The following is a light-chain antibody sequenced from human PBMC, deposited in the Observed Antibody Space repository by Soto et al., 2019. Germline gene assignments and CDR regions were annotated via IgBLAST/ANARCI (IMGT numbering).Light chain of an antibody. CDR1: SSDVGSYNL. J-gene: IGLJ2*01. CDR3: CSDAGSVV. Sequence: QSALTQPASVSGSPGQSITISCTGTSSDVGSYNLVSWYQQHPGKAPKLMIYEGSKWPSGVSNRFSGSKSGNTASLTISGLQAEDEADYYCCSDAGSVVVGGGTKLTVL. CDR2: EGS. V-gene: IGLV2-23*01.